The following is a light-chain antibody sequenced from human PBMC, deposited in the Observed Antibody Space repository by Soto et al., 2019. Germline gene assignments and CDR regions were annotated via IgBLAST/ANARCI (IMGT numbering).Light chain of an antibody. CDR2: DAS. CDR3: QQRTNWLT. Sequence: EIVLTQSPATLSLSPGERATLSCRASQSVSSYLAWYQQKPGQAPRLLIYDASNRATGIPARFSGSGSGTAFTLTISSLAPEDFAVYYCQQRTNWLTFGPGTKVDIK. J-gene: IGKJ3*01. CDR1: QSVSSY. V-gene: IGKV3-11*01.